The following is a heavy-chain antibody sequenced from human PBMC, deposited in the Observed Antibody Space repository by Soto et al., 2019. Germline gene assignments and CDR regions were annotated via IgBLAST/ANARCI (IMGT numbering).Heavy chain of an antibody. V-gene: IGHV1-69*13. J-gene: IGHJ6*02. CDR3: AREMPSTAAAYFYYGLNV. Sequence: SVNVSCQASGGAFDNYAIYWVRQAPGQGLEWLGTIVPVFPSVYYAPRFQGRLTITADGSTDTVYMMLTSLKSEDTAVYYCAREMPSTAAAYFYYGLNVWGQGASVTVSS. CDR1: GGAFDNYA. CDR2: IVPVFPSV. D-gene: IGHD6-13*01.